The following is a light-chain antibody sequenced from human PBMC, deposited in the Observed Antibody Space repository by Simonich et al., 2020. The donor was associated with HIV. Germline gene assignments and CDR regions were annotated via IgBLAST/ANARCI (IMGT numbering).Light chain of an antibody. V-gene: IGLV2-11*01. J-gene: IGLJ3*02. CDR2: DVD. CDR3: SSYAGTYTVL. CDR1: SDDVGTYKY. Sequence: QSALTQPRSVSGSPGQSVSISCTGTSDDVGTYKYGSWYQQHPGKAPQLMIFDVDKPPSGVPERFSGSKAGNTASLPISGLQTEDESDYYCSSYAGTYTVLFGGGTKLTVL.